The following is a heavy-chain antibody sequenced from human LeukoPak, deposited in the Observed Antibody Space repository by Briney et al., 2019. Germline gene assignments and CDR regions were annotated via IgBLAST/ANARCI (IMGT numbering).Heavy chain of an antibody. CDR3: ARALRYVYGMDV. Sequence: PSETLSLTCTVSGGSISSGDYYWSWIRQPPGQGLEWIGYIYYSGSTYYNPSLKSRVTISVDTSKNQSSLKLSSVTAADTAVYYCARALRYVYGMDVWGQGTTVTVSS. CDR1: GGSISSGDYY. V-gene: IGHV4-30-4*01. J-gene: IGHJ6*02. CDR2: IYYSGST. D-gene: IGHD3-16*01.